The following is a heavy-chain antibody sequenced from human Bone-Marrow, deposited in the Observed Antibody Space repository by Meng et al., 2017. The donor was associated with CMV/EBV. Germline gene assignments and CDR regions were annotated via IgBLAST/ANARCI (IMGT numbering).Heavy chain of an antibody. Sequence: ASVKVSCKASGYTFTSYYMHWVRQAPGQGLEWMGWISAYNGNTNYAQKLQGRVTMTTDTSTSTAYMELRSLRSDDTAVYYCAREASAAFDYWGRGTLVTVSS. CDR2: ISAYNGNT. CDR3: AREASAAFDY. V-gene: IGHV1-18*04. CDR1: GYTFTSYY. J-gene: IGHJ4*02. D-gene: IGHD6-13*01.